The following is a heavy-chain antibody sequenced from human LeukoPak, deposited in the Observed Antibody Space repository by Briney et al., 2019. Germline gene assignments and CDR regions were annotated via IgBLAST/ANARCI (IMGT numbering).Heavy chain of an antibody. J-gene: IGHJ4*02. CDR2: IKSKTDGGTT. Sequence: GGSLRLSCAASGFTFSSYSMNWVRQAPGKGLEWVGRIKSKTDGGTTDYAAPVKGRFTISRDDSKNTLYLQMNSLKTEDTAVYYCTTGLWYYGSGSYYNQDYWGQGTLVTVSS. D-gene: IGHD3-10*01. V-gene: IGHV3-15*07. CDR1: GFTFSSYS. CDR3: TTGLWYYGSGSYYNQDY.